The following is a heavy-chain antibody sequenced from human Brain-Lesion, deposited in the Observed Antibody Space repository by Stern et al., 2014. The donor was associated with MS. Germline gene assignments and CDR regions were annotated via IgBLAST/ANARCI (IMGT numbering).Heavy chain of an antibody. CDR2: IWPGYSDT. J-gene: IGHJ4*02. CDR3: ARRGDSSSSGFDY. D-gene: IGHD6-6*01. V-gene: IGHV5-51*01. Sequence: VQLVQSGAEVKKPGESLKISCKGSGYRFTSNWIGWVRQMPGKGLEWMGIIWPGYSDTRNSPSCQGQVTISADKSISTAYLQWSSLQASDTAMYYCARRGDSSSSGFDYWGQGTLVIVSS. CDR1: GYRFTSNW.